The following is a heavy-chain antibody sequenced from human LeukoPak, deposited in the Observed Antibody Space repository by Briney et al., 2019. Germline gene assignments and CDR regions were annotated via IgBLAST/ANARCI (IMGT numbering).Heavy chain of an antibody. Sequence: SETLSLTCAVHGGSFSGYYWSWIRQPPGKGLEWIGEINHSGSTNYNPSLKSRVTISVDTSKNQFSLKLSSVTAADTAVYYCALQFYYYYGMDVWGQGTTVTVSS. CDR3: ALQFYYYYGMDV. J-gene: IGHJ6*02. V-gene: IGHV4-34*01. D-gene: IGHD4-11*01. CDR2: INHSGST. CDR1: GGSFSGYY.